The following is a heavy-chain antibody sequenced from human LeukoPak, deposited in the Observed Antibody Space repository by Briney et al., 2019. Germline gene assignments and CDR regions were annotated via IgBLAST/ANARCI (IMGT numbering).Heavy chain of an antibody. CDR2: IYYSGST. Sequence: KPSENPSPTRTGSGGPINRNNYLRGWVRPPPGEGVGWGGRIYYSGSTYYNPSLKSRVTISVDTSKNQFSLKLSSVTAADTAVYYCARHVGGVRPKNWFDPWGQGTLVTVSS. D-gene: IGHD3-16*01. J-gene: IGHJ5*02. V-gene: IGHV4-39*01. CDR3: ARHVGGVRPKNWFDP. CDR1: GGPINRNNYL.